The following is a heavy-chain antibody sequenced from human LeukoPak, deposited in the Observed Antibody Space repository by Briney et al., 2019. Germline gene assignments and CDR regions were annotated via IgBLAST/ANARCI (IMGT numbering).Heavy chain of an antibody. CDR3: AKITDGELRRFDY. CDR1: GFTFSSYG. V-gene: IGHV3-30*02. Sequence: GGSLRLSCAASGFTFSSYGMHWVRQAPGKGLEWVAFIRYDGSNKYYADSVKGRSTISRDNSKNTLYLQMNSLRAEDTAVYYCAKITDGELRRFDYWGQGTLVTVSS. D-gene: IGHD1-26*01. J-gene: IGHJ4*02. CDR2: IRYDGSNK.